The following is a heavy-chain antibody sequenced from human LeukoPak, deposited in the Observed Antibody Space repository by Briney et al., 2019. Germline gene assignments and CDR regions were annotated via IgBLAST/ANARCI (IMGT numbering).Heavy chain of an antibody. CDR3: AREVAAAVVTHFDF. D-gene: IGHD5-18*01. Sequence: GRSLRQPCAAPGFTFISYWMRWGRQAPGKGLDRVPNIEQDGSEEYYVDCVNGRCIISRDNAKKSLYLQMNSLRAEDTAVYYCAREVAAAVVTHFDFWGQGTVVTVSS. CDR2: IEQDGSEE. V-gene: IGHV3-7*04. J-gene: IGHJ4*02. CDR1: GFTFISYW.